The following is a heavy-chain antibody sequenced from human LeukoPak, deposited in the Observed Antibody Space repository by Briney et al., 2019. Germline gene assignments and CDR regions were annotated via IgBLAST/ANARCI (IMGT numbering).Heavy chain of an antibody. CDR3: ARDASGYDFLYFDY. Sequence: GGSLRLSCAASGFTFSSYGMHWVRQAPGKGLEWVAVISYDGSNKYYADSVKGRFTISRDNSKNTLYLQMNSLRAEDTAVYYCARDASGYDFLYFDYWGQGTLVTVSS. J-gene: IGHJ4*02. V-gene: IGHV3-30*03. CDR1: GFTFSSYG. D-gene: IGHD5-12*01. CDR2: ISYDGSNK.